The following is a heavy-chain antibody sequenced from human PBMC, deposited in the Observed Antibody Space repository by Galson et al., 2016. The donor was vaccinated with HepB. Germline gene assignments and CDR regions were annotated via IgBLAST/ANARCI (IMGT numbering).Heavy chain of an antibody. D-gene: IGHD3-3*01. J-gene: IGHJ4*02. CDR1: GGAISGSCCY. Sequence: LSLTCSVAGGAISGSCCYWGWIRQPPGKGLEWIANTYYSGSTYYNPSLQSRVTISMDMSKNQFSLKVTSVTAADTAVYYCARVKGDFWSGYPYFFDTWGQGALITVSS. CDR3: ARVKGDFWSGYPYFFDT. V-gene: IGHV4-39*07. CDR2: TYYSGST.